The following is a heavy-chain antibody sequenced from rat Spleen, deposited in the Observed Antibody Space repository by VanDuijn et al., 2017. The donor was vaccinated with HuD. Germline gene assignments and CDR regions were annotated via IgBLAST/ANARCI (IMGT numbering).Heavy chain of an antibody. J-gene: IGHJ4*01. V-gene: IGHV2S12*01. D-gene: IGHD1-4*01. Sequence: VQLVESGGGLVQPGGSLKLSCVASGFTFNNYWMTWIRQPPGKGLEWIAAISSGGSTYYNSALKSRLSISRDTSKSQVFLKMNSLQTEDTAIYFCTGDRHSPGVMDAWGQGASVTVSS. CDR2: ISSGGST. CDR3: TGDRHSPGVMDA. CDR1: GFTFNNYW.